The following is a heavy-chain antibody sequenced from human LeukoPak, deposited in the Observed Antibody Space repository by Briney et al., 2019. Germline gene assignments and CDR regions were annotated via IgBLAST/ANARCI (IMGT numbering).Heavy chain of an antibody. Sequence: SETLSLTCTVSGGSISSSSYYWCWIRQPPGKGLEWIGSIYYSGSTYYNPSLKSRVTISVDTSKNQFSLKLSSVTAADTAVYYCASSGGGYDFWSGYYNNWFDPWGQATLVTVSS. CDR1: GGSISSSSYY. D-gene: IGHD3-3*01. J-gene: IGHJ5*02. V-gene: IGHV4-39*01. CDR3: ASSGGGYDFWSGYYNNWFDP. CDR2: IYYSGST.